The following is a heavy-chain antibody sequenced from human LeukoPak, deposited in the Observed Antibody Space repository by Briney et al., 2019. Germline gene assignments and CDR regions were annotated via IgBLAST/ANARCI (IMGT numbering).Heavy chain of an antibody. J-gene: IGHJ4*02. V-gene: IGHV3-48*03. CDR1: GFTFSSYE. CDR2: ISSSGSTI. CDR3: AREAAMAHFDY. Sequence: GGSLRLSCAASGFTFSSYEMNWVRQAPGKGLEWVSYISSSGSTIYYADSVKGRFTISRDNAKNSLYLQMNSLRAEDTAVYYCAREAAMAHFDYWGQGTLVTVSS. D-gene: IGHD5-18*01.